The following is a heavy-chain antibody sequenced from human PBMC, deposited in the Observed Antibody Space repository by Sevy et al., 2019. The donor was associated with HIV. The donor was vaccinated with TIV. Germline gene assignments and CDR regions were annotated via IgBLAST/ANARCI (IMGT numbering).Heavy chain of an antibody. CDR1: GFTFDDYA. D-gene: IGHD3-22*01. V-gene: IGHV3-9*01. Sequence: GGSLRLSCAASGFTFDDYAMHWVRQAPGKGLEWVSGISWNSASIGYAVSVKGRFTISRDNTKNSLYLQMNSLIAEDTACDYCAKDVSSYCYVSSGRNWFDPWGQGALVTVSS. CDR3: AKDVSSYCYVSSGRNWFDP. CDR2: ISWNSASI. J-gene: IGHJ5*02.